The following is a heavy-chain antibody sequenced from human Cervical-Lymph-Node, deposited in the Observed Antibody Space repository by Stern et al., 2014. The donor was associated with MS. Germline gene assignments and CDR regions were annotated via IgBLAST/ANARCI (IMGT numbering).Heavy chain of an antibody. CDR2: INAGNGNT. V-gene: IGHV1-3*01. J-gene: IGHJ6*02. Sequence: QVQLVQSGAEVKKPGASVKVSCQASGYTFTSYAMHWVRQAPGQRLEWMGWINAGNGNTKYSQKFQGRVTITRDTSASTAYMELSSLRSEDTAVYYCARGGSGSSNRFMDVWGQGTTVTVSS. CDR1: GYTFTSYA. D-gene: IGHD6-19*01. CDR3: ARGGSGSSNRFMDV.